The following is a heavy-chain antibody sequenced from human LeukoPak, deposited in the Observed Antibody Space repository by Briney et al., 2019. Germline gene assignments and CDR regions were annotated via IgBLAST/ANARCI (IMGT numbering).Heavy chain of an antibody. CDR3: AKDRGY. CDR2: ISASGDKT. V-gene: IGHV3-23*01. CDR1: GLTFSTYP. J-gene: IGHJ4*02. Sequence: PGRSLRLSCAASGLTFSTYPMTWVRQAPGKGLEWVSAISASGDKTDYADSVKGRFTISRDNSKDTLYLQMNSLRTEDTAVYYCAKDRGYWGQGALVTVSS.